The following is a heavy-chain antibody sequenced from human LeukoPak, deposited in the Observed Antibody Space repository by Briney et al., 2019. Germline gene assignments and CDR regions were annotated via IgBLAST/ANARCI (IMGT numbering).Heavy chain of an antibody. Sequence: PSETLSLTCTVSGGSISSYYWSWIRQPPGKGLEWIGYIYYSGSTNYNPSLKSRVTISVDTSKNQFSLKLSSVTAADTAVYYCARDYGSSGYYFDYWGQGTLVTVSS. CDR2: IYYSGST. V-gene: IGHV4-59*01. J-gene: IGHJ4*02. CDR1: GGSISSYY. D-gene: IGHD3-22*01. CDR3: ARDYGSSGYYFDY.